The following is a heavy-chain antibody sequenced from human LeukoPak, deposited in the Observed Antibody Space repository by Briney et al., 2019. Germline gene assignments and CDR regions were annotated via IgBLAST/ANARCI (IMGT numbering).Heavy chain of an antibody. Sequence: SVTVSCKASGGTFSSYAISWVRQAPGQGLEWMGRIIPILGIAYYGQKFQGRVTITADKTTGTAYKELSSLRSEDTAVYYCARYYYDSSGYVHFDYWGQGTLVTVSS. V-gene: IGHV1-69*04. J-gene: IGHJ4*02. CDR1: GGTFSSYA. D-gene: IGHD3-22*01. CDR3: ARYYYDSSGYVHFDY. CDR2: IIPILGIA.